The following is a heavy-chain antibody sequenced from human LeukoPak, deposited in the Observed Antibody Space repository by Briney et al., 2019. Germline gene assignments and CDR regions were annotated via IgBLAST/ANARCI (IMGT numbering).Heavy chain of an antibody. V-gene: IGHV3-66*01. CDR2: IYSGGST. D-gene: IGHD6-19*01. Sequence: PGGSLRLSCAASGFTVTSNYMTWVRQAPGKGLEWVSVIYSGGSTYYADSVKGRFIISRDNSKNTLYLQINSLRAEDTAVYYCARDSLSGWKYYFDYWGQGTLVTVSS. J-gene: IGHJ4*02. CDR1: GFTVTSNY. CDR3: ARDSLSGWKYYFDY.